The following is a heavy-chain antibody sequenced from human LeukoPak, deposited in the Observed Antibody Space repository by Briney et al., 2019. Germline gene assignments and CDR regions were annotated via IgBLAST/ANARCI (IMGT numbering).Heavy chain of an antibody. V-gene: IGHV1-18*01. CDR1: GYTFTSYG. CDR3: ARSHTIFGVVAWTYDY. D-gene: IGHD3-3*01. J-gene: IGHJ4*02. CDR2: ISAYNGNT. Sequence: ASVKVSCKASGYTFTSYGISWVRQAPGQGLEWMGWISAYNGNTNYAQKLQGRVTMTTDTSTSTAYMELRSLRSDDTAVYYCARSHTIFGVVAWTYDYWGQGTVVTVSS.